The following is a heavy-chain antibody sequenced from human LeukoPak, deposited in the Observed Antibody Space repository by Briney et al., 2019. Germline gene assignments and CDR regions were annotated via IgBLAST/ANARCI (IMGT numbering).Heavy chain of an antibody. D-gene: IGHD5-18*01. CDR2: IYPGDSDT. Sequence: GESLKISRKGSGYSFTSYWIGWVRQMPGQGLEWMGIIYPGDSDTRYSPSFQGQVPISADKSISTAYLQWSSLKASDTAMYYCARQGYSYGYQSWYFDLWGRGTLVTVSS. CDR3: ARQGYSYGYQSWYFDL. J-gene: IGHJ2*01. CDR1: GYSFTSYW. V-gene: IGHV5-51*01.